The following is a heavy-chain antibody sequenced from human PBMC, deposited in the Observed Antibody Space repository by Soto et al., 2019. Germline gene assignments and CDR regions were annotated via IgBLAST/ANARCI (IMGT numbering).Heavy chain of an antibody. Sequence: PGGSLRLSCAASGFTFSSYSMNWVRQAPGKGLEWVSSISSSSSYIYYADSVKGRFTISRDNAKNSLYLQMNSLRAEDTAVYYCARTHPSSLQADDAFDIWGQGTMVTVSS. CDR2: ISSSSSYI. J-gene: IGHJ3*02. CDR3: ARTHPSSLQADDAFDI. CDR1: GFTFSSYS. D-gene: IGHD6-13*01. V-gene: IGHV3-21*01.